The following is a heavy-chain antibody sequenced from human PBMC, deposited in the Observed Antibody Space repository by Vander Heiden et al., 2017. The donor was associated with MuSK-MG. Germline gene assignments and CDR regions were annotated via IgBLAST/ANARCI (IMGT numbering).Heavy chain of an antibody. V-gene: IGHV3-21*01. CDR1: GFTFSSYS. CDR2: ISSSSSYI. CDR3: ARVRPEAVAAFDY. D-gene: IGHD6-19*01. Sequence: EVQLVESGGGLVKPGGSLRLSCAASGFTFSSYSMNWVRQAPGKGLEWVSSISSSSSYIYYADAVKGRFTISRDNAKNSMYLQMNRMRAEDTAVYYFARVRPEAVAAFDYWGQGTLVTVYS. J-gene: IGHJ4*02.